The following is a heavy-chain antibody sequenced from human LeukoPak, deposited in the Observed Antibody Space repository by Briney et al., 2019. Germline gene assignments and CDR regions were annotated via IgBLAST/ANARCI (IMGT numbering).Heavy chain of an antibody. CDR1: GFTFSSYA. Sequence: GGSLRLSCAASGFTFSSYAMSWVRQAPGKGLGWVSAISGSGGSTYYADSVKGRFTISRDNSKNTLYLQMNSLRAEDTAVYYCVNDPGTTGTSRAGYYYYGMDVWGQGTTVTVSS. CDR3: VNDPGTTGTSRAGYYYYGMDV. V-gene: IGHV3-23*01. D-gene: IGHD1-1*01. CDR2: ISGSGGST. J-gene: IGHJ6*02.